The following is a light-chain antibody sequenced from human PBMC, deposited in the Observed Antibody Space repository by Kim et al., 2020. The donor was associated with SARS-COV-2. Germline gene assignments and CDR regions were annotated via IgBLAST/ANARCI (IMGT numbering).Light chain of an antibody. Sequence: PGQTASITCSGDKLGDKYACWYQQKPGQSPVLVIYQDSKRPSGIPERFSGSNSGNTATLTISGTQAMDEADYYCQAWDSSTAVYVFGTGTKVTVL. CDR2: QDS. V-gene: IGLV3-1*01. CDR3: QAWDSSTAVYV. CDR1: KLGDKY. J-gene: IGLJ1*01.